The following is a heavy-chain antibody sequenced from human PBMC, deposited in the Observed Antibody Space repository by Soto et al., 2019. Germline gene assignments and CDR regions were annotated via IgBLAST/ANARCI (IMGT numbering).Heavy chain of an antibody. J-gene: IGHJ5*02. Sequence: QVQLQESGPGLVKPSETLSLTCTVSGGSISSYYWSWIRQPPGKGLEWIGYIYYSGSTNYNPSLKTRVTTSVDTSKSQFSLKLSSVTAADTAVYYCARGRAAAALNWFAPWGQEALVTVS. V-gene: IGHV4-59*01. CDR2: IYYSGST. CDR3: ARGRAAAALNWFAP. D-gene: IGHD6-25*01. CDR1: GGSISSYY.